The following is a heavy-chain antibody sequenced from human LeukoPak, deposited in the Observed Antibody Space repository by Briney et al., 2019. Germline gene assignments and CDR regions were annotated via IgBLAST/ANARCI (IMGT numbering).Heavy chain of an antibody. CDR2: VNRDGSET. CDR3: TRVGYIDEGIDY. J-gene: IGHJ4*02. D-gene: IGHD5-24*01. V-gene: IGHV3-7*04. Sequence: PGGSLRLSCAASGFALSSHWMTWVRQVPGGGPEWVANVNRDGSETYYLDSVKGRFTISKDNAKNSLYLQMNSLRAEDTAIYYCTRVGYIDEGIDYWGQGTLVTVSS. CDR1: GFALSSHW.